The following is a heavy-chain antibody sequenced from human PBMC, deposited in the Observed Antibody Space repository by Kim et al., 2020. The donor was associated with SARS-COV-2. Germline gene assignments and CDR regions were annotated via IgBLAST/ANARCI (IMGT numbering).Heavy chain of an antibody. J-gene: IGHJ4*02. D-gene: IGHD6-13*01. CDR3: AKSQFAAAGFDD. V-gene: IGHV3-30*02. Sequence: YADSRKGRSTTSRDNSKNKLYLQMNSLRAEDTAVYYWAKSQFAAAGFDDWGQGTLVTVSS.